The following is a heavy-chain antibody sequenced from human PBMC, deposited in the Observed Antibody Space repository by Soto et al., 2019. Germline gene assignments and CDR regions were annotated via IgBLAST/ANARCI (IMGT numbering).Heavy chain of an antibody. CDR1: GGSFSGYY. D-gene: IGHD3-10*01. V-gene: IGHV4-34*01. J-gene: IGHJ3*02. Sequence: QVQLQQWGAGLLKPSETLSLTCAVYGGSFSGYYWSWIRQPPGKGLEWIGEINHSGSTNYNPSLKSRVTRSVDTSKNQFSLKLSSVTAADTAVYYCARGFGEIDAFDIWGQGTMVTVSS. CDR3: ARGFGEIDAFDI. CDR2: INHSGST.